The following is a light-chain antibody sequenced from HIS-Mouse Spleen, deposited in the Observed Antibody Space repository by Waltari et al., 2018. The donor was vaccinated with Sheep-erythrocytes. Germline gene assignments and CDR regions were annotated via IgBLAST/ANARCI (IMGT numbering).Light chain of an antibody. J-gene: IGKJ3*01. Sequence: DIQMTQSPSSLSASVGDRVTITCRASQSISSYLNWYQQKPGKAPKLLIYAASTLQSGVPSRFSGSGSGTEFTLTISSLQPEDFATYYCQQLNSYPSTFGPGTKVDIK. CDR3: QQLNSYPST. CDR1: QSISSY. CDR2: AAS. V-gene: IGKV1-9*01.